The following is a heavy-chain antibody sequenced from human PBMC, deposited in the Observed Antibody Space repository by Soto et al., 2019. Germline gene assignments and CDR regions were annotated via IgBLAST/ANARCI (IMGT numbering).Heavy chain of an antibody. Sequence: GGSLRLSCAASGFTFSSYSMNWVRQAPGKGLEWVSSISSSSSYIYYADSVKGRFTISRDNAKNSLYLQMNSLRAEDKAVYYCARGSVGYWSGGSCPAHGFDIWGQGTMVTVSS. CDR3: ARGSVGYWSGGSCPAHGFDI. V-gene: IGHV3-21*01. D-gene: IGHD2-15*01. CDR2: ISSSSSYI. CDR1: GFTFSSYS. J-gene: IGHJ3*02.